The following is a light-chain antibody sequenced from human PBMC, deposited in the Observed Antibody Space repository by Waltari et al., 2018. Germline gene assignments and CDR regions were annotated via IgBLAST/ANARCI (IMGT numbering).Light chain of an antibody. CDR1: NSNVEILLL. Sequence: QSALTQPASVSGSPGQSITLSCTAGNSNVEILLLVSWYQHHPGRTPRLLIYETIQRPSGSSNRFSGSKSGNTASLTISGLQPEDEADYFCCSFAGYGIYVFGSGTQVSVL. CDR2: ETI. V-gene: IGLV2-23*01. CDR3: CSFAGYGIYV. J-gene: IGLJ1*01.